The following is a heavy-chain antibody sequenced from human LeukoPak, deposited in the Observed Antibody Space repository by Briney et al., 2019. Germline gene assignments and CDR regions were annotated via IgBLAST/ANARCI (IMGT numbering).Heavy chain of an antibody. V-gene: IGHV1-69*05. D-gene: IGHD6-6*01. J-gene: IGHJ4*02. CDR2: RIPIFGTA. CDR1: GRTFSSYA. Sequence: ASVKVFCKASGRTFSSYASSWLRQARGQGPEWMRGRIPIFGTANYEQKFQGRVKTTTDESTNTAYMELSSLRSEDTAVYYCASEWYSGSSRYYYFDYWGQGTLVTVSS. CDR3: ASEWYSGSSRYYYFDY.